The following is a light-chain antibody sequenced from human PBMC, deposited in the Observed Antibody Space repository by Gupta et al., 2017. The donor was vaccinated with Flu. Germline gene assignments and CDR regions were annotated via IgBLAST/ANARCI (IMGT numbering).Light chain of an antibody. V-gene: IGLV2-8*01. Sequence: QPALIQPPSASGPPGQSVTIACTGPSSDVGHYNYDSWYQQHSGKAPKLLISEVSRRPSGVPVRFCGSKSGNRASPTVTRLQAEDEAYYYYSSHAGSNNLYVFGAGTKVTVL. CDR1: SSDVGHYNY. J-gene: IGLJ1*01. CDR3: SSHAGSNNLYV. CDR2: EVS.